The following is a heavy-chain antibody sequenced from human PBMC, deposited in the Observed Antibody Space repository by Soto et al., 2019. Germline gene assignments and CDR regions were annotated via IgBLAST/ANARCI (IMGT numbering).Heavy chain of an antibody. Sequence: ASVKVSCKASGYTFTSYGISWVRQAPGQGLEWMGWISAYNGNTNYAQKFQGRVTITRDTSTSTAYMELSSLRSEDTAVYYCARVGGKYSYGPNWFDPWGQGTLVTVSS. D-gene: IGHD5-18*01. CDR2: ISAYNGNT. V-gene: IGHV1-18*01. J-gene: IGHJ5*02. CDR3: ARVGGKYSYGPNWFDP. CDR1: GYTFTSYG.